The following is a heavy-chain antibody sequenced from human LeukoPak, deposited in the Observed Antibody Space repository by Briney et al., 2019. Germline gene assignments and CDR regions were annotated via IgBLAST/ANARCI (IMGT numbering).Heavy chain of an antibody. CDR3: ARHPKIVVVPAANGGYLDY. V-gene: IGHV4-4*07. Sequence: SETLSLTCTVSGGSISSYYWSWIRQPAGKGLEWIGRIYTSGSTNYNPSLKSRVTISVDKSKNQFSLKLSSVTAADTAVYYCARHPKIVVVPAANGGYLDYWGQGTLVTVSS. D-gene: IGHD2-2*01. CDR1: GGSISSYY. CDR2: IYTSGST. J-gene: IGHJ4*02.